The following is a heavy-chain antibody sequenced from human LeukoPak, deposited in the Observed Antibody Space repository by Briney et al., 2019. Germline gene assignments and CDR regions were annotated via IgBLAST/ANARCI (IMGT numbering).Heavy chain of an antibody. D-gene: IGHD3-3*01. J-gene: IGHJ6*02. CDR1: GFTFSSYA. CDR3: ARDRPYDFWSGSMYGMDV. CDR2: ISYDGSNK. Sequence: GGSLRLSCAASGFTFSSYAMHWVRQAPGKGLEWVAVISYDGSNKYYADSVKGRFTISRDNSKNTLYLQMNSLRAEDTAVYYCARDRPYDFWSGSMYGMDVWGQGTTVTVSS. V-gene: IGHV3-30*14.